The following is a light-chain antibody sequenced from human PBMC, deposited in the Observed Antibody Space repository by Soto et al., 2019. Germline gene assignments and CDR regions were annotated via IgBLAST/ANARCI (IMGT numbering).Light chain of an antibody. CDR2: SAS. Sequence: DIQMTQSPSSVSASVGDRVTISCRASQGISSWLAWYQQKPGKAPSLLIYSASTLYSGVPSRFSGSGSGTDFTLTSNSLQPEDFATYYCQQATSFPLTFGPGTKVDIK. CDR3: QQATSFPLT. J-gene: IGKJ3*01. V-gene: IGKV1-12*01. CDR1: QGISSW.